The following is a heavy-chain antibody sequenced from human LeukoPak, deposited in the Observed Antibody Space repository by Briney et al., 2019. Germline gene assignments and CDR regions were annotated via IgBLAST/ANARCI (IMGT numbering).Heavy chain of an antibody. CDR2: IHPSGST. V-gene: IGHV4-34*01. J-gene: IGHJ4*02. D-gene: IGHD4-11*01. Sequence: SETLSLTCAVFGGSLNGHYWSWIRQPPGKGLEWIWEIHPSGSTSYNPSLRSRVIMSLDTSKIQFSLKLTSVTAADTAVYYCARGDDYRKTGYWGQGTLVTVSS. CDR3: ARGDDYRKTGY. CDR1: GGSLNGHY.